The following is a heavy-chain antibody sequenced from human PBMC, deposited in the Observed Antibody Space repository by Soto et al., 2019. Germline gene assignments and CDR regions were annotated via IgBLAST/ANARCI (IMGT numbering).Heavy chain of an antibody. J-gene: IGHJ4*02. CDR3: ARVAYNWNDKEVSHFDY. V-gene: IGHV4-30-2*01. D-gene: IGHD1-20*01. Sequence: SETLSLTCAVSGGSISSGGYSWSWIRQPPGKGLEWIGYIYHSGSTSYNPSLKSRVTISVDRSKNQSSLKLSSVTAPDTAVYYCARVAYNWNDKEVSHFDYWGQGTLVTVSS. CDR2: IYHSGST. CDR1: GGSISSGGYS.